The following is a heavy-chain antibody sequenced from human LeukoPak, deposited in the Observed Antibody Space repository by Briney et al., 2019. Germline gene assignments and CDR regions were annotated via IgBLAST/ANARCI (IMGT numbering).Heavy chain of an antibody. D-gene: IGHD6-19*01. Sequence: GGSLRLSCAASGFTFSSYAMSWVRQAPGKGLEWVSVISGSGGDTYYADSVKGRFTISRDNSKNTLYLQLNSLRAEDTAVYHCTKGRGYSSGWYTSFDCWGQGTLVTVSS. CDR1: GFTFSSYA. J-gene: IGHJ4*02. CDR2: ISGSGGDT. CDR3: TKGRGYSSGWYTSFDC. V-gene: IGHV3-23*01.